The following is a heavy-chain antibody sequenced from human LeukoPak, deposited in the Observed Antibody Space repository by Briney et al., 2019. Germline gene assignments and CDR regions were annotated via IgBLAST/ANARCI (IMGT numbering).Heavy chain of an antibody. D-gene: IGHD3-10*01. CDR1: GGSISSYY. J-gene: IGHJ4*02. V-gene: IGHV4-59*01. CDR2: IYYSGST. Sequence: PETLSLTCTVSGGSISSYYWSWIRQPPGKGLEWIGYIYYSGSTNYNPSLKSRVTISVDTSKNQFSLKLSSVTAADTAVYYCARVGPLGLLWFGELYFDYWGQGTLVTVSS. CDR3: ARVGPLGLLWFGELYFDY.